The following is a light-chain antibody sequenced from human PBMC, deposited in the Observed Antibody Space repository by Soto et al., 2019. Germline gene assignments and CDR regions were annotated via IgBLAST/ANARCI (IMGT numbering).Light chain of an antibody. Sequence: DIQMTQSPATLSASVGASVTITCRASQNIYTWLAWYQQKPGKAPKLLIYEASSLETGVPSRFSGSGSGTEFTLTISSLQPEDFATYDCQQYDSYSLTFGGGTKVDI. CDR3: QQYDSYSLT. CDR1: QNIYTW. CDR2: EAS. J-gene: IGKJ4*01. V-gene: IGKV1-5*03.